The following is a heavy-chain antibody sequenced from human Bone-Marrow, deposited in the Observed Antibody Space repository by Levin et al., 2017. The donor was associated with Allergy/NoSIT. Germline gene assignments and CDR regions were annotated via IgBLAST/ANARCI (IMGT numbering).Heavy chain of an antibody. D-gene: IGHD3-16*01. V-gene: IGHV3-33*01. CDR1: GINFSRYG. CDR2: IWHDGSYK. Sequence: SCAASGINFSRYGMHWVRQAPGKGLEWVAVIWHDGSYKYYADSVKGRFIISRDNSKNTLYLQMNSLRVEDTAVYYCAREIGDLGGGFGIWGQGTMVIVSS. CDR3: AREIGDLGGGFGI. J-gene: IGHJ3*02.